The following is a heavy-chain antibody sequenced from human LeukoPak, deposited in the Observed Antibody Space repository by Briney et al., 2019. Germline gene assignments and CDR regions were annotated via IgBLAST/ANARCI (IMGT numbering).Heavy chain of an antibody. V-gene: IGHV4-34*01. Sequence: SETLSLTCAVYGGSFSGYYWSWIRQPPGKGLEWIGQISRRGNTNYNPSLKNRVTISVDTSKNQLSLKLSTVTAADTALYYCARHGEYYFDYWGQGTLVTVSS. CDR1: GGSFSGYY. CDR2: ISRRGNT. CDR3: ARHGEYYFDY. J-gene: IGHJ4*02. D-gene: IGHD3-10*01.